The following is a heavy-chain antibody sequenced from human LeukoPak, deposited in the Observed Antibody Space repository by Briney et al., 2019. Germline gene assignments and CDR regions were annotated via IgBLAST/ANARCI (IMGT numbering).Heavy chain of an antibody. D-gene: IGHD2-2*01. J-gene: IGHJ6*03. CDR3: ARASANCSSTSCPRGYYYYYMDV. CDR2: INWNGGST. Sequence: GGSLRLPCAASGFTFDDYGMSWVRQAPGKGLEWVSGINWNGGSTGYADSVKGRFTISRDNAKNSLYLQMNSLRAEDTALYYCARASANCSSTSCPRGYYYYYMDVWGKGTTVTVSS. V-gene: IGHV3-20*04. CDR1: GFTFDDYG.